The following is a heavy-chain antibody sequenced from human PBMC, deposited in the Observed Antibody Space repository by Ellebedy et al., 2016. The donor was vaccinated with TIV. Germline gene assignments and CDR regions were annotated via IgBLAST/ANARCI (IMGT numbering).Heavy chain of an antibody. CDR1: GFTFRTYG. D-gene: IGHD2-21*02. V-gene: IGHV3-33*08. J-gene: IGHJ4*02. CDR2: IYYDGSNQ. CDR3: ARDQLRCGGDCYSLPRYYFDY. Sequence: PGGSLRLSCAASGFTFRTYGTHSILYAPGQGLEWVTVIYYDGSNQCYAGSVKGRFTISRDNSNNTLVLQMTSLRADDTAVYYCARDQLRCGGDCYSLPRYYFDYWGQGTPVTVSS.